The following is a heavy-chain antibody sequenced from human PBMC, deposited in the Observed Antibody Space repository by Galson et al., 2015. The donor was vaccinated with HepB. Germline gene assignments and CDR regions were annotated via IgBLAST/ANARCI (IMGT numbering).Heavy chain of an antibody. D-gene: IGHD6-13*01. Sequence: SLRLSCAAYGFTFGDHAMSWVRQAPGKGLEWVGFIRSKAYGGTTEYAASVRGRFAISRDDSKTIAYLQMNSLKTEDTDVYYCTRVSFRAATGTFDYWGQGTLVTVSS. V-gene: IGHV3-49*04. J-gene: IGHJ4*02. CDR3: TRVSFRAATGTFDY. CDR1: GFTFGDHA. CDR2: IRSKAYGGTT.